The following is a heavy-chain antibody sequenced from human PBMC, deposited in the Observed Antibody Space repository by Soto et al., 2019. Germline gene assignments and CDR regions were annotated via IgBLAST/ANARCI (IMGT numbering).Heavy chain of an antibody. Sequence: LRLSCAASGFTFSSYAMHWVRQAPGKGLGWVAVISYDGSNKYYADSVKGRFTISRDNSKNTLYLQMNSLRAEDTAVYYCARDYCSGGSCYFSCYFDYWGQGTLVTVSS. CDR1: GFTFSSYA. CDR3: ARDYCSGGSCYFSCYFDY. J-gene: IGHJ4*02. D-gene: IGHD2-15*01. CDR2: ISYDGSNK. V-gene: IGHV3-30-3*01.